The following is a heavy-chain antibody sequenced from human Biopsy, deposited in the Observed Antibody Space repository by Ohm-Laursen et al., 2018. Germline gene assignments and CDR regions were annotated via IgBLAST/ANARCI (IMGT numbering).Heavy chain of an antibody. Sequence: SQTLSLTRPASRGSIGGGEYYWNWIRPNPRKGLEWIGFISYSGTTFYNPSLESPLTISLDTSKNHFSLNLRSVTAAVTAVYYCARGVPHYDGSGFPLAGYWYFDLWGRGTLVTVSS. V-gene: IGHV4-31*01. D-gene: IGHD3-22*01. CDR3: ARGVPHYDGSGFPLAGYWYFDL. CDR2: ISYSGTT. J-gene: IGHJ2*01. CDR1: RGSIGGGEYY.